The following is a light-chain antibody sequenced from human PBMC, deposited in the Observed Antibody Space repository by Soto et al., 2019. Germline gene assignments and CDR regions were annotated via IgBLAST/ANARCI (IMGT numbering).Light chain of an antibody. V-gene: IGLV2-14*01. J-gene: IGLJ1*01. Sequence: QSSLTQPASVSGSPGRSITISCTGTSSDVGGYNYVSWYQQHPGKAPKLMIYEVSNRPSGVSNRFSGSKSGNTASLTISGLQAEDEADYYCSSYTSSSTPYVFGTGTRSPS. CDR1: SSDVGGYNY. CDR2: EVS. CDR3: SSYTSSSTPYV.